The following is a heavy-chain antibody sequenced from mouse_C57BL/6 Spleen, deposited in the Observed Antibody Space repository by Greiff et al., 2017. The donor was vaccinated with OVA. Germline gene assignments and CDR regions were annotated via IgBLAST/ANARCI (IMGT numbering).Heavy chain of an antibody. J-gene: IGHJ3*01. CDR1: GFTFSDYY. CDR3: ARGGYYGSSPAWFAY. Sequence: EVMLVESGGGLVQPGGSLKLSCAASGFTFSDYYMYWVRQTPEKRLEWVAYISNGGGSTYYPDTVKGRFTISRDNAKNTLYLQMSRLKSEDTAMYYWARGGYYGSSPAWFAYWGQGTLVTVSA. D-gene: IGHD1-1*01. CDR2: ISNGGGST. V-gene: IGHV5-12*01.